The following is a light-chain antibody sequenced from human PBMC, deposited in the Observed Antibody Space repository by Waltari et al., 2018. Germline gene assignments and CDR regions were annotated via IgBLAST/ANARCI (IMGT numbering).Light chain of an antibody. V-gene: IGLV5-45*01. CDR2: YRSDSDN. CDR3: MIWHSTAWV. J-gene: IGLJ3*02. CDR1: SGINVGTYR. Sequence: QAVLTQPASLSASPGASASLTSTLRSGINVGTYRIYWFQQKPGSPPQYLLRYRSDSDNHQGSGVPSRFSGSKDASANAGILLISGLQSEDEAYYYCMIWHSTAWVFGGGTKLTVL.